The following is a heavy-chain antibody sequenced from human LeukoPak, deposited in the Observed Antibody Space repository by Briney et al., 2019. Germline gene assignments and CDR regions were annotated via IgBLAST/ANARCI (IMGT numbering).Heavy chain of an antibody. CDR2: MNPNSGNT. V-gene: IGHV1-8*03. J-gene: IGHJ4*02. CDR1: GYTFTSYD. Sequence: GASVKVSCKASGYTFTSYDINWVRQATGQGLEWMGWMNPNSGNTGYAQKFQGRVTITRNTSISTAYMELSSLRSEDTAVYYCARGRTVAGHSGLGYWGQGTLVTVSS. CDR3: ARGRTVAGHSGLGY. D-gene: IGHD6-19*01.